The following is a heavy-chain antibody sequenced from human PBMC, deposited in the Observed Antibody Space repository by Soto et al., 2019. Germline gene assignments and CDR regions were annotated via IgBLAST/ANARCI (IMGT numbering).Heavy chain of an antibody. J-gene: IGHJ1*01. V-gene: IGHV1-18*01. CDR2: VSPKSGNT. CDR1: GYNFFDYG. D-gene: IGHD1-1*01. CDR3: ARGRTVSSIGPLLV. Sequence: QIQLVQSGAEVKKPEASVKVSCKASGYNFFDYGVSWVRQAPGQGLEWMGWVSPKSGNTDFARKVQGRVTMTADTSTNTAYLELRGLRSDDTAVYYCARGRTVSSIGPLLVWGQGTLVSVSS.